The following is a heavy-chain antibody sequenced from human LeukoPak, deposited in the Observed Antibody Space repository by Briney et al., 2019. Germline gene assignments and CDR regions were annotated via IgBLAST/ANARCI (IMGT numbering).Heavy chain of an antibody. CDR1: GASISSGSYY. CDR3: ARGAGSYDVYYFDY. V-gene: IGHV4-61*02. Sequence: SETLSLTCTVSGASISSGSYYWTWIRHPAGKGLEWIGRVYTSGNTNYNPSLKSRVTISLDTSKNQFSLRLNSVTAADTAVYYCARGAGSYDVYYFDYWGQGTLVTVSS. D-gene: IGHD3-10*01. J-gene: IGHJ4*02. CDR2: VYTSGNT.